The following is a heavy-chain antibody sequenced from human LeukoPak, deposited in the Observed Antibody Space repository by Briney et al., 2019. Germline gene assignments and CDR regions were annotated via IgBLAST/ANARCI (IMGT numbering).Heavy chain of an antibody. V-gene: IGHV2-5*02. D-gene: IGHD2-21*02. CDR2: AYWDDDN. Sequence: SGPTLVKPTETLTLTCSFSGFSLTSRPVGVGWIRQPPRKALEWLGFAYWDDDNRYNPSLKRRLTVTKDTSKNQVVLTMTNMDPVDTGTYHCAHRRDYNGDWDGGLFDFWGQGILVTVSS. CDR1: GFSLTSRPVG. J-gene: IGHJ4*02. CDR3: AHRRDYNGDWDGGLFDF.